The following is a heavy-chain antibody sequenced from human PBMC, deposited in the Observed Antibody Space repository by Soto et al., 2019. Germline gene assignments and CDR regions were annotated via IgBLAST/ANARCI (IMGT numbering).Heavy chain of an antibody. V-gene: IGHV3-7*01. CDR3: ARIDIVSGGYKDYYYMDV. CDR2: IKRDGSEG. Sequence: EVQLVESGGGLVQPGGSLRLSCVASGFTLSSYWMSWVRQAPGKGLEWVGNIKRDGSEGYYVDSVKGRFTMSRDNAENSLYLQMNNPRAEDTAVYYGARIDIVSGGYKDYYYMDVWGKGTTVTVSS. J-gene: IGHJ6*03. D-gene: IGHD3-10*01. CDR1: GFTLSSYW.